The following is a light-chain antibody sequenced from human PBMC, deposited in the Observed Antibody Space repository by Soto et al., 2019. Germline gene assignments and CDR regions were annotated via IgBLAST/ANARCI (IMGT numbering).Light chain of an antibody. Sequence: EKVMTQSQATLSVSPGERVTLSCRASQSVVTNLAWYQQKPGQAPRLLISGAYTRATGIPDMFIGSGSGTEFTLTITSLQSEDFAVYYCQHYNDLPLTFGQGTKVQIK. V-gene: IGKV3-15*01. CDR2: GAY. CDR1: QSVVTN. J-gene: IGKJ1*01. CDR3: QHYNDLPLT.